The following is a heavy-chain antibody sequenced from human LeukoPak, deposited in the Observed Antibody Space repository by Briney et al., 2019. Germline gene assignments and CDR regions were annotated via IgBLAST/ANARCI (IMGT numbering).Heavy chain of an antibody. J-gene: IGHJ4*02. D-gene: IGHD6-13*01. V-gene: IGHV3-30-3*01. CDR1: GFTFSSYA. CDR2: ISYDGSNK. Sequence: GGSLRLSCAASGFTFSSYAMHWVRQAPGKGLEWVAVISYDGSNKYYADSVKVRFTISRDNSTNTLYLQMISLRAEDTAVYYCARDYSSSWTNFDYWGQGTLVTVSS. CDR3: ARDYSSSWTNFDY.